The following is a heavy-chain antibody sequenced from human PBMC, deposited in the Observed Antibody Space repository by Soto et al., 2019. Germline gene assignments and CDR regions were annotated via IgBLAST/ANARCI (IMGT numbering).Heavy chain of an antibody. CDR1: GFTFSSYE. CDR2: IRSSGSTI. Sequence: PGGSLRLSCAAPGFTFSSYEMSWVRQAPGKGLEWVSYIRSSGSTIYYADSVKGRFTISRDNAKNSLYLQMNSLRAEDTAVYYCARVLPARPTFAFDIWGQGTMVTVSS. V-gene: IGHV3-48*03. D-gene: IGHD6-6*01. J-gene: IGHJ3*02. CDR3: ARVLPARPTFAFDI.